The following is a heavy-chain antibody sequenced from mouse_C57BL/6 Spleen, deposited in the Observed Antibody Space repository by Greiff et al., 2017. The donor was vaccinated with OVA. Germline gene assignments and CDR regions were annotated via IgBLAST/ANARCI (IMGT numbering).Heavy chain of an antibody. V-gene: IGHV5-17*01. CDR3: ARPGGFTTVVSFDY. CDR1: GFTFSDYG. J-gene: IGHJ2*01. D-gene: IGHD1-1*01. Sequence: EVQVVESGGGLVKPGGSLKLSCAASGFTFSDYGMHWVRQAPEKGLEWVAYIRSGSSTIYYADTVKGRFTISRDNAKNTLFLQMTSLRSEDTAMYYCARPGGFTTVVSFDYWGQGTTLTVSS. CDR2: IRSGSSTI.